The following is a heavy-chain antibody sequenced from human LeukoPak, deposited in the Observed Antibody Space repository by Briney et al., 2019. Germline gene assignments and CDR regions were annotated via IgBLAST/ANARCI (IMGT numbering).Heavy chain of an antibody. Sequence: SGGSLRLSCAASGFTFSSYSMNWVRQAPGKGLEWVSYISSSSSTIYYADSVKGRFTISRDNAKNSLYLQMNSLRAEDTAVYYCARVTYGSGTYGAFDYWGQGTLVTVSS. D-gene: IGHD3-10*01. CDR3: ARVTYGSGTYGAFDY. V-gene: IGHV3-48*01. J-gene: IGHJ4*02. CDR2: ISSSSSTI. CDR1: GFTFSSYS.